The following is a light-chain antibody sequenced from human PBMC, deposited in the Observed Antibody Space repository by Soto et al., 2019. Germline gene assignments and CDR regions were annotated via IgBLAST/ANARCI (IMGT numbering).Light chain of an antibody. CDR2: EVR. J-gene: IGLJ3*02. CDR1: MRDVGAYNL. V-gene: IGLV2-14*01. CDR3: SAYTARSTLV. Sequence: QSALTQPASVSWSAGQSITISCSVTMRDVGAYNLVSWYQQHPCTAPKLIIYEVRNRPSGISSRFSGSRSGNTASLTISGLQSEDEGDYYCSAYTARSTLVFGGGTKVTVL.